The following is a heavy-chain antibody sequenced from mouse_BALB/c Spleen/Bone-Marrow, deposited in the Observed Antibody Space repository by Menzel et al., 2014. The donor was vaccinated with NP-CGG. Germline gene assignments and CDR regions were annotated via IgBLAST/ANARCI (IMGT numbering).Heavy chain of an antibody. CDR3: ARQILRGFAY. Sequence: EVKLMESGGGLVKPGGSLKLSCAASGFAFSSYDMSWVRQTPEKRLEWVAYISSGGGSIYYSDTVKGRFTISRDNAKNTLYLQMSSLKSEDTAMYYCARQILRGFAYWGQGTLVTVSA. CDR2: ISSGGGSI. J-gene: IGHJ3*01. CDR1: GFAFSSYD. D-gene: IGHD1-1*01. V-gene: IGHV5-12-1*01.